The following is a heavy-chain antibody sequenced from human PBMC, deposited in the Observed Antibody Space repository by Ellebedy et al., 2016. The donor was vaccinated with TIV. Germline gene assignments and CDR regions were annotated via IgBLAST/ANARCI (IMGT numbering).Heavy chain of an antibody. CDR3: ARGRWLVDY. V-gene: IGHV4-39*01. D-gene: IGHD6-19*01. CDR2: IYYSGST. Sequence: SETLSLTCTVSGGSISSSYYWGWIRQPPGKGLEWIGSIYYSGSTYYNPSLKSRVTISVDTSKNQFSLKLSSVTAADTAVYYCARGRWLVDYWGQGTLVTVSS. CDR1: GGSISSSYY. J-gene: IGHJ4*02.